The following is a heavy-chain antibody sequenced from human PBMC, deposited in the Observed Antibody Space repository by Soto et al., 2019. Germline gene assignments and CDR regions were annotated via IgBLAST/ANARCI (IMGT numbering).Heavy chain of an antibody. D-gene: IGHD1-26*01. CDR2: ISSSGSTI. Sequence: GGSLRLSCAASGFTFGDYYMSWIRQAPGKGLEWVSYISSSGSTIYYADSVKGRFTISRDNAKNSLYLQMNSLRAEDTAVYYCARERLGRFSPLDAFDIWGQGTMVTVSS. CDR1: GFTFGDYY. CDR3: ARERLGRFSPLDAFDI. V-gene: IGHV3-11*01. J-gene: IGHJ3*02.